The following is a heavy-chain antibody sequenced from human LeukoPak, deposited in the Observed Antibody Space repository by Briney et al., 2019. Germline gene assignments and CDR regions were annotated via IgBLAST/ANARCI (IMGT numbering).Heavy chain of an antibody. CDR2: ISSSSSYI. CDR1: GFPFSSYS. CDR3: ARERETSSTSCYGV. D-gene: IGHD2-2*01. J-gene: IGHJ4*02. Sequence: GGSLRLSCAASGFPFSSYSMNWVRQAPGKGLEWVSSISSSSSYIYYADSVKGRFTISRDNAKNSLYLQMNSLRAEDTAVYYCARERETSSTSCYGVWGQGTLVTVSS. V-gene: IGHV3-21*01.